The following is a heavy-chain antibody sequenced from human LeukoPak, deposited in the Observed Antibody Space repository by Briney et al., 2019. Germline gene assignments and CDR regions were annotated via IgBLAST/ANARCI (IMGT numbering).Heavy chain of an antibody. CDR1: GGSISSNNW. CDR2: IYHSGRT. Sequence: SETLSLTCAVSGGSISSNNWWSWVRQPPGKGLEWIGEIYHSGRTSYNPSLKSRVTISVDKSKNQFSLNLSSVTAADTAVYYCAREIATSGGNSRALDYWGQGTLVTVSS. CDR3: AREIATSGGNSRALDY. J-gene: IGHJ4*02. D-gene: IGHD4-23*01. V-gene: IGHV4-4*02.